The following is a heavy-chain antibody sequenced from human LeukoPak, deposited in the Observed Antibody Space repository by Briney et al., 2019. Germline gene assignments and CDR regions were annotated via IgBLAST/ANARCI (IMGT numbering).Heavy chain of an antibody. Sequence: PGGFLRLSCAASGFIFSSYAMSWVRQAPGKGLEWVSAISGSGGSTYYADSVKGRFTISRDNSKNTLYLQMNGLRAEDTAVYYCASDTAMVIYYYYYMDVWGKGTTVTVSS. D-gene: IGHD5-18*01. CDR1: GFIFSSYA. CDR3: ASDTAMVIYYYYYMDV. CDR2: ISGSGGST. J-gene: IGHJ6*03. V-gene: IGHV3-23*01.